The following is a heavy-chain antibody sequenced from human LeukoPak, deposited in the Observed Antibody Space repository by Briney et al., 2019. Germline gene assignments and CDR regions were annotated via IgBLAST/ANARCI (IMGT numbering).Heavy chain of an antibody. CDR3: ARGITFHHLSLAH. D-gene: IGHD1-14*01. J-gene: IGHJ4*02. CDR1: GGSFTGHH. CDR2: IDQSGST. Sequence: PSETLSLTCAVSGGSFTGHHCSWIRQPPGKGLEWIGEIDQSGSTNYNPSLQSRFTISLDTSKNQFSLKLSSVTAADTAVYYCARGITFHHLSLAHWGQGALVTVSS. V-gene: IGHV4-34*01.